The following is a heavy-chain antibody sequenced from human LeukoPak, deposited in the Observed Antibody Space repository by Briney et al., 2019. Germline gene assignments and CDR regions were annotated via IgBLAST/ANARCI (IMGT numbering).Heavy chain of an antibody. CDR2: INPNSGGT. CDR3: ARGYGSGSSTDAFDI. J-gene: IGHJ3*02. V-gene: IGHV1-2*02. CDR1: GYTFTSYA. Sequence: ASVTVSCKASGYTFTSYAMNWVRQAPGQGLEWMGWINPNSGGTNYAQKFQGRVTMTRDTSISTAYMELSRLRSDDTAVYYCARGYGSGSSTDAFDIRGQGTMVTVSS. D-gene: IGHD3-10*01.